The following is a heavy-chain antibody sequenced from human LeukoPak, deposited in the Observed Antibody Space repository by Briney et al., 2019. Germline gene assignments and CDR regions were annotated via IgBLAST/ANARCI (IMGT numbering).Heavy chain of an antibody. Sequence: GRSLRLSCAASGFTFSSYAMHWVRQAPGKGLEWVAVISYDGSNKYYADSVKGRFTISRDNSKNTLYLQMNSLRAEDTAVYYCARGEYGDYEEYYYYYGMDVWGQGTTVTVSS. D-gene: IGHD4-17*01. CDR3: ARGEYGDYEEYYYYYGMDV. V-gene: IGHV3-30-3*01. J-gene: IGHJ6*02. CDR2: ISYDGSNK. CDR1: GFTFSSYA.